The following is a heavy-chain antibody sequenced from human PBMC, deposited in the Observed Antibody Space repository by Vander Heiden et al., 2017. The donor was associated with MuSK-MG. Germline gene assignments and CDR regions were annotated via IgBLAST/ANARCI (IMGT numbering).Heavy chain of an antibody. CDR1: GGSITSSSNP. CDR2: MYYIGGT. J-gene: IGHJ4*02. CDR3: ARLRDY. V-gene: IGHV4-39*07. Sequence: QLQVQESGPGLVKPSETLSLTCSVSGGSITSSSNPCGWIRQPPGKGLELIGTMYYIGGTYYNPSLRSRVTISVDTSKNPFSLNLSSVTAADTAVYYCARLRDYWVLGSL.